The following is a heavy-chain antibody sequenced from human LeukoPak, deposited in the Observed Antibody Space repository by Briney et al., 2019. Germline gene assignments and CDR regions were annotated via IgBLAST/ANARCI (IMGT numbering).Heavy chain of an antibody. CDR1: GGSISSSSYY. V-gene: IGHV4-39*07. Sequence: PSETLSLTCTVSGGSISSSSYYWGWIRQPPGKGLEWIGSIYYSGSTYYNPSLKSRVTISVDTSKNQFSLKLRSATAADTAVYYCASRPPYYPADGAFDIWGQGTMVTVSS. CDR2: IYYSGST. CDR3: ASRPPYYPADGAFDI. J-gene: IGHJ3*02. D-gene: IGHD1-26*01.